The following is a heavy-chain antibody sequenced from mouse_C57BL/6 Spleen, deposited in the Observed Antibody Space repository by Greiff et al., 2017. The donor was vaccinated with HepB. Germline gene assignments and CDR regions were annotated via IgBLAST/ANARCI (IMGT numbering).Heavy chain of an antibody. Sequence: EVNVVESGGGLVKPGGSLKLSCAASGFTFSDYGMHWVRQAPAKGLEWVAYISSGCSTIYYADTVKGRFTISRDNAKNTLFLQMTSLRSEDTAMCYCARTVVGRYYAMDYWGQGTSVTVSS. CDR1: GFTFSDYG. J-gene: IGHJ4*01. CDR2: ISSGCSTI. CDR3: ARTVVGRYYAMDY. V-gene: IGHV5-17*01. D-gene: IGHD1-1*01.